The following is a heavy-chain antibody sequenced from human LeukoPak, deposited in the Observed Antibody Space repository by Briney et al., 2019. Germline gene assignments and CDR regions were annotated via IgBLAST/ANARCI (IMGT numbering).Heavy chain of an antibody. J-gene: IGHJ5*02. D-gene: IGHD3-16*01. Sequence: ASVKVSCKASGYTFTSYGISWLRQAPGQGLEWMGWISAYNGNTNYAQKLQGRVTMTTDTSTSTAYMELRSLRSDDTAVYYCARGGGEDSPLYNWFDPWGQGTLVTVSS. CDR3: ARGGGEDSPLYNWFDP. V-gene: IGHV1-18*01. CDR1: GYTFTSYG. CDR2: ISAYNGNT.